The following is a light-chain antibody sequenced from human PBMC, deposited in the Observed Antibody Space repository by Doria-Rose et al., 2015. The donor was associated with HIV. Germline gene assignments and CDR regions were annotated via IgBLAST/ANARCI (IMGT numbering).Light chain of an antibody. CDR3: HQYASSRT. J-gene: IGKJ1*01. V-gene: IGKV3-20*01. CDR1: QSVSANY. Sequence: TQSPGTLSLSPGERATLSCRASQSVSANYLAWCQQRPGQSPRLLIYGASSRATDIPDRFSGSGSGTDFTLTISRLEPEDFAVYYCHQYASSRTFGQGTKVEIK. CDR2: GAS.